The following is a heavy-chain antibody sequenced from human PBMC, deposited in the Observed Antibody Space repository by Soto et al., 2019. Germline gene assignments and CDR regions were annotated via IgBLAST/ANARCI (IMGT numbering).Heavy chain of an antibody. V-gene: IGHV4-4*01. Sequence: LALTCAVSGGSISSSYWWNWVRQPPGKGLEGIGKIYHSGSTNYNPSLKNRVTISVDKSNNQFSLRLSSVTAADTAVYFCVTSLNYDFWRDGGRHYYFDYWGQGTLVTVSS. CDR1: GGSISSSYW. CDR3: VTSLNYDFWRDGGRHYYFDY. D-gene: IGHD3-3*01. CDR2: IYHSGST. J-gene: IGHJ4*02.